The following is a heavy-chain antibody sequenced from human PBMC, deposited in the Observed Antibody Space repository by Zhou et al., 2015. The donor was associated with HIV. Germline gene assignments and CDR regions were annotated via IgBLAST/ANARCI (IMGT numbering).Heavy chain of an antibody. J-gene: IGHJ4*02. Sequence: QVHLVQSGAEVKKPGSSVKVSCKASGGTFSSYAISWVRLAPGQGLEWLGGIIPIFGTTNYAQKFQGRVSITADESTSTAYMELSSLRSEDTAVYYCARGYCSSTSCYVSAGLDYWGQGTLVTVSS. CDR3: ARGYCSSTSCYVSAGLDY. D-gene: IGHD2-2*01. CDR1: GGTFSSYA. V-gene: IGHV1-69*01. CDR2: IIPIFGTT.